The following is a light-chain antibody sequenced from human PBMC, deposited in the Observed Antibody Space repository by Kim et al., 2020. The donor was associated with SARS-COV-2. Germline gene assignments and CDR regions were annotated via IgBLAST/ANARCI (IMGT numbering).Light chain of an antibody. Sequence: SYELTQPPSVSVSPGQTASITCSGDKLGDKYVCWYQQKSGQSPVMVIYQESRRPSGIPERFSGSNSGNTATLTISGTQAMDEADYYCQAWDSSTAVFGTGTKVTVL. J-gene: IGLJ1*01. CDR3: QAWDSSTAV. V-gene: IGLV3-1*01. CDR2: QES. CDR1: KLGDKY.